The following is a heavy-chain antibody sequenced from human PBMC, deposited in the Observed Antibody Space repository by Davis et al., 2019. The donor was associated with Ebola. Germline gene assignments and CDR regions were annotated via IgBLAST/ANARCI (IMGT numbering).Heavy chain of an antibody. CDR2: ISYDGSNK. Sequence: GGSLRLSCAASGFTFSSYGMHWVRQAPGKGLEWVAVISYDGSNKYYADSVKGRFTISRDNSKNTLYLQINSLRAEDTAVYYCARGDRAVAGSPLDYWGQGTLVTVSS. D-gene: IGHD6-19*01. J-gene: IGHJ4*02. CDR3: ARGDRAVAGSPLDY. CDR1: GFTFSSYG. V-gene: IGHV3-30*03.